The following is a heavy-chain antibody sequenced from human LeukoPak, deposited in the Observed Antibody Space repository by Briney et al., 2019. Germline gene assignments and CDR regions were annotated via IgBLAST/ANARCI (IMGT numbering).Heavy chain of an antibody. CDR2: IYYGGST. CDR1: GGSISSYY. D-gene: IGHD3-22*01. Sequence: SETLSLTCTVSGGSISSYYWSWLRQPPGKGLEWIGYIYYGGSTNYNPSLKSRVTISVDTSKNQFSLKLSSATAADTAVYYCARHYKRRYYDSSGYLEYFQHWGQGTLVTVSS. V-gene: IGHV4-59*08. CDR3: ARHYKRRYYDSSGYLEYFQH. J-gene: IGHJ1*01.